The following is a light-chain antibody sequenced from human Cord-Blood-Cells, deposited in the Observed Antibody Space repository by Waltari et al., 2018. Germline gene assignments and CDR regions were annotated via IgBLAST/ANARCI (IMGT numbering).Light chain of an antibody. CDR2: DVS. CDR1: SSEVGGYNY. V-gene: IGLV2-14*01. J-gene: IGLJ2*01. Sequence: SALTQPASVSGSPGPSITIPCTGTSSEVGGYNYVPWYQQHPGKAPKLMIYDVSNRPSVVSNRFAGSKSGNTASLTISGLQAEDEADYYCSSYTSSSTRVFGGGTKLTVL. CDR3: SSYTSSSTRV.